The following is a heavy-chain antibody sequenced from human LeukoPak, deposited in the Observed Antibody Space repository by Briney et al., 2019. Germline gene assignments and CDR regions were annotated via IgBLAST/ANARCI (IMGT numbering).Heavy chain of an antibody. CDR1: GGSISSYY. J-gene: IGHJ4*02. Sequence: PSETLSLTCTVSGGSISSYYWSWIRQPAGKGLEWIGRIYTSGSTNYNPSLKSRVTMSIDTSKNQFSLRLSSVTAADTAVYYCARDRYDFWSAYYTYYFDYWGQGTLVTVSS. CDR2: IYTSGST. V-gene: IGHV4-4*07. CDR3: ARDRYDFWSAYYTYYFDY. D-gene: IGHD3-3*01.